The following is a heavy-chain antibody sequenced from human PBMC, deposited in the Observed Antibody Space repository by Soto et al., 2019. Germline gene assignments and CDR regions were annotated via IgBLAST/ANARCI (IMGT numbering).Heavy chain of an antibody. Sequence: SETLSLTCPVSGGSIRGLYWSWIRQPPGEGLAWVGYLYSSGSTYVGPSLKSRVSLSVDPSKNLVSLRLTSFTATDTAVYYCARTPIGYCSGGTCSNWFDPWGQGTLVTFS. CDR2: LYSSGST. CDR1: GGSIRGLY. D-gene: IGHD2-8*02. V-gene: IGHV4-59*08. J-gene: IGHJ5*02. CDR3: ARTPIGYCSGGTCSNWFDP.